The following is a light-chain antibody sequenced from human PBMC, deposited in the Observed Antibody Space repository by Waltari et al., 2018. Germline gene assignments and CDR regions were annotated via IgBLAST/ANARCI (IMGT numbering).Light chain of an antibody. CDR1: QSLVYTDGISY. J-gene: IGKJ5*01. CDR2: KVS. CDR3: MQATHWPVT. V-gene: IGKV2D-30*01. Sequence: DVGLTQSPLSLPVTLAQPASISCSSSQSLVYTDGISYLHWFHQRPGQAPRRLIYKVSNCDSGVPDRFSGSGSGTDVTLMISSLEADDVGVYFCMQATHWPVTFGQGTRLEIK.